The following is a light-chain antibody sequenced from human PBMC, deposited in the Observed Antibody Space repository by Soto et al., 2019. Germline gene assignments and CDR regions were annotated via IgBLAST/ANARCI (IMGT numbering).Light chain of an antibody. CDR2: AAS. CDR1: QSISSY. CDR3: QQSYSTPIT. J-gene: IGKJ5*01. Sequence: IQVTQSPSSLSASVGDRGTITCRASQSISSYLNWYQQKPGKAPKLLIYAASSLQSGVPSRFSGSGSGTDSTLTISSLQPEDFATYYCQQSYSTPITFGQGTRLEIK. V-gene: IGKV1-39*01.